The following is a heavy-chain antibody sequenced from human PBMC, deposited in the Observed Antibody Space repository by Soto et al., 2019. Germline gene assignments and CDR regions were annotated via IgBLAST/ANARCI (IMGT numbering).Heavy chain of an antibody. V-gene: IGHV4-31*03. D-gene: IGHD3-10*01. J-gene: IGHJ6*02. CDR2: IYYTGSS. CDR1: GTSTSSGAFY. Sequence: QVQLQESGPGLVRPSQTLSLTCSVSGTSTSSGAFYWNWIRQHPGKGLEWIGDIYYTGSSNYNPSLKNRVNVSLYTSTNQFFLKLSDMTAADTAVYYRAGLVRGVTMKQYHGKDVCGPGTTVNVSS. CDR3: AGLVRGVTMKQYHGKDV.